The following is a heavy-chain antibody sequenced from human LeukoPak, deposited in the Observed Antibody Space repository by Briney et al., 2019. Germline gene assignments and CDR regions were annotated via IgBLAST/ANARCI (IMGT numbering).Heavy chain of an antibody. CDR2: ISGGGGST. D-gene: IGHD4-17*01. J-gene: IGHJ5*02. V-gene: IGHV3-23*01. Sequence: GRSLRLSYAASGFTFSSYAMSWVRQAPGKGLESLSAISGGGGSTYYADAVKGRFTISRDNSKNTLYLQKNSLRAEDTAVYYCAKPPRDYGDSWWFDPWGQGTLVTVSS. CDR1: GFTFSSYA. CDR3: AKPPRDYGDSWWFDP.